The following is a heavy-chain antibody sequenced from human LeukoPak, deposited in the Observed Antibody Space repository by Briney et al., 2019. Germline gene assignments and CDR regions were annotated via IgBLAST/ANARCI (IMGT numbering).Heavy chain of an antibody. Sequence: GRSLRLSCAASGFTFSSYAMHWVRQAPGKGLEWVAVISYDGSNKYYADSVKGRFTISRDNSKNTLYLQMNSLRAEDTAVYYCAGIAAAAHFDYWGQETLVTVAS. V-gene: IGHV3-30*01. CDR2: ISYDGSNK. CDR3: AGIAAAAHFDY. CDR1: GFTFSSYA. J-gene: IGHJ4*02. D-gene: IGHD6-13*01.